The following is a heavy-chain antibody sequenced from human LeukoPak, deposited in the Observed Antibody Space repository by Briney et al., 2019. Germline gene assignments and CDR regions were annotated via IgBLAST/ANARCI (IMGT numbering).Heavy chain of an antibody. Sequence: GGSLRLSCAVSGFTFRSYAMNWVRQAPGKGLEWVAAITADGGSTYYTTSVKGRFIISRDTPKNTLSLQMNNLRAEDTAVYFCARVWLRDYMDVWGEGTTVSVSS. D-gene: IGHD5-12*01. V-gene: IGHV3-23*01. CDR3: ARVWLRDYMDV. CDR2: ITADGGST. J-gene: IGHJ6*03. CDR1: GFTFRSYA.